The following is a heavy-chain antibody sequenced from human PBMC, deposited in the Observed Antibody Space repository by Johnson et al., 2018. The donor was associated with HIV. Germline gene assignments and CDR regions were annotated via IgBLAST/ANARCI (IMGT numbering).Heavy chain of an antibody. V-gene: IGHV3-23*04. Sequence: EMQLVESGGGVVQPGGSLRLSCAASGFTFSSYVMSWVRQAPGKGLEWVSAISGSGGSTYYTDSVKGRFTISRDNSKNTLYLQMNSLRAEDTAVYYCAKSPRFTIFGSDAFDIWGQGTMVTVSS. CDR2: ISGSGGST. CDR1: GFTFSSYV. CDR3: AKSPRFTIFGSDAFDI. J-gene: IGHJ3*02. D-gene: IGHD3-3*01.